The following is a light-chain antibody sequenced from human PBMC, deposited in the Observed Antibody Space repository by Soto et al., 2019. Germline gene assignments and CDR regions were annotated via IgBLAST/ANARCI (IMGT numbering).Light chain of an antibody. V-gene: IGLV2-18*02. CDR2: EVS. CDR3: TSYTSSNTYV. CDR1: SSDVGSYNR. J-gene: IGLJ1*01. Sequence: QSVLTQPPSVSGSPGQSVAISCTGTSSDVGSYNRVSWYQQPPGTAPKVMIYEVSNRPSGVPDRFSGSKSGNTASLTISGLQVEDEVDYYCTSYTSSNTYVFGTGTKVTV.